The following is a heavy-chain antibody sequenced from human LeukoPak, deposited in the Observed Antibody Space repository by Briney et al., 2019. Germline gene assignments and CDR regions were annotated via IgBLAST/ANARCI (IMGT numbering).Heavy chain of an antibody. D-gene: IGHD2/OR15-2a*01. CDR1: GFTFSSYE. J-gene: IGHJ4*02. CDR2: ISGSGSTI. CDR3: ARDLPDKNIGFDY. V-gene: IGHV3-48*03. Sequence: GGSLRLSCAASGFTFSSYEMNWVRQAPGKGLEWVSYISGSGSTIYYADSVKGRFTISRDNAKNSLYLQMNSLRAEDTAVYYCARDLPDKNIGFDYWGQGTLVTVSS.